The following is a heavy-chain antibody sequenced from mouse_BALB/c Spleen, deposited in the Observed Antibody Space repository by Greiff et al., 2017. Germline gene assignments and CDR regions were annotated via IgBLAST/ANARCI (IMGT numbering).Heavy chain of an antibody. J-gene: IGHJ3*01. CDR2: IWGGGST. D-gene: IGHD2-4*01. CDR3: ARFDDYDTWFAY. CDR1: GFSLTSYG. V-gene: IGHV2-6-4*01. Sequence: VQVVESGPGLVAPSQSLSITCTVSGFSLTSYGVHWVRQPPGKGLEWLGMIWGGGSTDYNSALKSRLSISKDNSKSQVFLKMNSLQTDDTAMYYCARFDDYDTWFAYWGQGTLVTVSA.